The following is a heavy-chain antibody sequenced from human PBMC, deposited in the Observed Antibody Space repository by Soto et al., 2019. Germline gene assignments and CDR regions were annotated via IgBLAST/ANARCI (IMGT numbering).Heavy chain of an antibody. CDR1: GFTFSSYE. J-gene: IGHJ4*02. V-gene: IGHV3-48*03. D-gene: IGHD3-9*01. CDR2: ISSSGSTI. CDR3: ARETNYDILTGLRGGAVDY. Sequence: LRLSCAASGFTFSSYEMNWVRQAPGKGLEWVSYISSSGSTIYYADSVKGRFTISRDNAKNSLYLQMNSLRAEDTAVYYCARETNYDILTGLRGGAVDYWGQGTLVTVSS.